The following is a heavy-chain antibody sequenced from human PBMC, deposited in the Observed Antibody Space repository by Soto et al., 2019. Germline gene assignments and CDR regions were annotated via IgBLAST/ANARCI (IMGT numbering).Heavy chain of an antibody. CDR1: GDSISSDGYY. Sequence: PSETLSLTCTVSGDSISSDGYYWSWIRQHPGKGLEWIGYIHYSGSTYYNSSIKSRVAISVDTSKNQFSLKLSSVNAADTAVYYCARRKANQDYFDYWGQGTLVTVYS. J-gene: IGHJ4*02. V-gene: IGHV4-31*03. CDR2: IHYSGST. CDR3: ARRKANQDYFDY.